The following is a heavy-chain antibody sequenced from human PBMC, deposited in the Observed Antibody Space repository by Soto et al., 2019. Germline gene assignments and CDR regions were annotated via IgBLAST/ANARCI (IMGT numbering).Heavy chain of an antibody. D-gene: IGHD5-18*01. Sequence: PSETLSLTCAVSGYSISSGYYWGWIRQPPGKGLEWIGRIYHSGSTYYNPSLKSRVTISVDTSKNQFSLKLSSVTAADTAVYYCAIRSGYSYGYFDYWGQGTLVTVSS. CDR1: GYSISSGYY. J-gene: IGHJ4*02. CDR3: AIRSGYSYGYFDY. V-gene: IGHV4-38-2*01. CDR2: IYHSGST.